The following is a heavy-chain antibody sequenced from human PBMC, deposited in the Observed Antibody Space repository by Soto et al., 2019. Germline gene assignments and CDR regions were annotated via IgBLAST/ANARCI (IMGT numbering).Heavy chain of an antibody. D-gene: IGHD2-15*01. V-gene: IGHV4-59*01. CDR1: GGSISSYY. CDR2: VFYSGST. CDR3: ARGKVVIAATLSDY. Sequence: QVQLQESGPGLVKPSETLSLTCTVSGGSISSYYWSWIRQPPGKGLEWIGYVFYSGSTNYNPSLKSRFTISVDTSKNQFSRKLSSVTTADTAVYYCARGKVVIAATLSDYWGQGTLVTVSS. J-gene: IGHJ4*02.